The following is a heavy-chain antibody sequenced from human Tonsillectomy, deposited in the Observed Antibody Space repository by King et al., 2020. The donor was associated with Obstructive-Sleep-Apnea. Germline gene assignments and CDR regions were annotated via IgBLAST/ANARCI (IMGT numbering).Heavy chain of an antibody. V-gene: IGHV2-26*01. D-gene: IGHD1-14*01. J-gene: IGHJ3*02. CDR2: IFSNDEK. CDR1: GFSLSNARIG. Sequence: TLKESGPVLVKPTETLTLTCTVSGFSLSNARIGVSWIRQPPGKALEWLAHIFSNDEKSYSTSLKSRLTISKDTSKIQVVLTMTNMDPVGTATYYCARISISSLQDAWCAFDIWGQGTMVTVSS. CDR3: ARISISSLQDAWCAFDI.